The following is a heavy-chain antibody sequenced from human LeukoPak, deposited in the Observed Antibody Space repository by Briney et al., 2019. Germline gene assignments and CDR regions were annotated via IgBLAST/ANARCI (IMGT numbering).Heavy chain of an antibody. CDR2: ISSSGSTI. J-gene: IGHJ4*02. CDR1: GFTFSSYE. Sequence: GGSLRLSCAASGFTFSSYEMNWVRQAPGKGLEWVSYISSSGSTIYYADSVKGRFTISRDNAKNSLYLQMNSLRAEDTAVYYCARCKNDYGDYVFDYWGQGTLVTVSS. D-gene: IGHD4-17*01. V-gene: IGHV3-48*03. CDR3: ARCKNDYGDYVFDY.